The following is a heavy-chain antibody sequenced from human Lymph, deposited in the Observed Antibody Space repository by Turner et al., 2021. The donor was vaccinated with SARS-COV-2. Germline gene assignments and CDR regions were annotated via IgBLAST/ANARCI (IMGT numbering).Heavy chain of an antibody. J-gene: IGHJ4*02. CDR1: GFTFSSYA. CDR2: ISYDGNNK. Sequence: QVQLVESGGGLVRPGRPPKLPCPASGFTFSSYAMHWVRQAPGKGLEWVALISYDGNNKYYADSVRGRFTISRDNSKNTLYLQMNSLRAEDTAVYYCARGLSGNYYFFDYWGQGTLVTVSS. V-gene: IGHV3-30-3*01. CDR3: ARGLSGNYYFFDY. D-gene: IGHD1-26*01.